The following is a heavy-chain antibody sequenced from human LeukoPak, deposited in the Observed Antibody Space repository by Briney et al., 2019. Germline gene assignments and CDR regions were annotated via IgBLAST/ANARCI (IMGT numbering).Heavy chain of an antibody. Sequence: SETLSLTCTVSGGSISSSSYYWGWIRQPPGKGLEWLGRIYYSGSTYYNPSLKSRVTISVDTSKNQFSLKLSSVTAADTAVYYCASLSLGYCSSTSCYGGWYFDYWGQGTLVTVSS. J-gene: IGHJ4*02. CDR3: ASLSLGYCSSTSCYGGWYFDY. CDR1: GGSISSSSYY. D-gene: IGHD2-2*01. CDR2: IYYSGST. V-gene: IGHV4-39*01.